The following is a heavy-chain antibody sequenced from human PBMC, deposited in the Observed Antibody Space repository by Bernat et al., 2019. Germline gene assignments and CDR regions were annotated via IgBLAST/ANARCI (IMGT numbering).Heavy chain of an antibody. CDR2: IIPMFGKV. CDR1: GGTFSSYA. CDR3: ARGSSDCSSSSCPYDY. V-gene: IGHV1-69*01. Sequence: QVQLVQSGAEVKKPGSSVKVSCKASGGTFSSYAIGWVRQAPGKGPEWMGGIIPMFGKVNYVQKFQGRVTITADESTSTAYMALSSLRSEDTAVYYCARGSSDCSSSSCPYDYWGQGTLVTVSS. D-gene: IGHD2-2*01. J-gene: IGHJ4*02.